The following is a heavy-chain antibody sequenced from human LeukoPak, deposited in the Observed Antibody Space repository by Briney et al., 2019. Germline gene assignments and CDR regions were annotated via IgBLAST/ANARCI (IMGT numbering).Heavy chain of an antibody. CDR2: INHSGST. V-gene: IGHV4-34*01. J-gene: IGHJ6*03. CDR1: GGSFSGYY. Sequence: PSETLSLTCAVYGGSFSGYYWSWIRQPPGKGLEWIGEINHSGSTNYNPSLKSRVTISVDTSKNQFSLKLSSVTAADTAVYYCARARPKYYYYYYYMDVWGKGTTVTVSS. CDR3: ARARPKYYYYYYYMDV.